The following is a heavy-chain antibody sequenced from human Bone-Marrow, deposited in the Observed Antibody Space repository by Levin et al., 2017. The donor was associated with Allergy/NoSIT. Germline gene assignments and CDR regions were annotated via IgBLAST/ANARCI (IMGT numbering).Heavy chain of an antibody. CDR1: GFTFSSYG. CDR2: ISYDGSNK. CDR3: AKTDYGDSRGDY. Sequence: GGSLRLSCAASGFTFSSYGMHWVRQAPGKGLEWVAVISYDGSNKYYADSVKGRFTISRDNSKNTLYLQMNSLRAEDTAVYYCAKTDYGDSRGDYWGQGTLVTVSS. D-gene: IGHD4-17*01. J-gene: IGHJ4*02. V-gene: IGHV3-30*18.